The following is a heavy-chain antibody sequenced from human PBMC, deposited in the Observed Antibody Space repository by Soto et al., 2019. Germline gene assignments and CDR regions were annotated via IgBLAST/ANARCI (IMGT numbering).Heavy chain of an antibody. J-gene: IGHJ4*02. Sequence: PSETLSLTCIVSGGSMRNYYWNWIRQPPGRGLEWIGYVYHSGSTNYNPSLKSRVSMSVDVSRNHFSLTLHSVTAADTAVYFCTSSYSTSSSPDYWGQGTLVTVYS. CDR3: TSSYSTSSSPDY. CDR2: VYHSGST. V-gene: IGHV4-59*01. CDR1: GGSMRNYY. D-gene: IGHD6-13*01.